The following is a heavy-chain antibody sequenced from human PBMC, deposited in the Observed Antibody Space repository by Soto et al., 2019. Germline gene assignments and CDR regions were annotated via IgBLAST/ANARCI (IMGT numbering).Heavy chain of an antibody. V-gene: IGHV4-39*02. Sequence: SETLSLTCTVSGGSISSSSYYWGWIRQPPGKGLEWIGSIYYSGSTYYNPSLKSRVTISVDTSKNQFSLKLSSVTAADTAVYYCARESKFWSGKDKRWFDPWGQGTLVTVSS. J-gene: IGHJ5*02. CDR3: ARESKFWSGKDKRWFDP. D-gene: IGHD3-3*01. CDR1: GGSISSSSYY. CDR2: IYYSGST.